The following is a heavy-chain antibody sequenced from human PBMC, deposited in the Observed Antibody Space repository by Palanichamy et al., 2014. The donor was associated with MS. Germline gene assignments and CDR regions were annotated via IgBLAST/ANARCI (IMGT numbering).Heavy chain of an antibody. CDR2: ISYDGGNK. Sequence: QLVESGGGVVQPGRSLRLSCAASGFIFSSYGMHWVRQAPGKGLQWVALISYDGGNKYYADSVKGRFTISRDNSKNTLYLQMNSLRADDTAVYYCASEITEWGMDVWGQGTTVTVSS. J-gene: IGHJ6*02. V-gene: IGHV3-30*03. CDR1: GFIFSSYG. D-gene: IGHD3-16*01. CDR3: ASEITEWGMDV.